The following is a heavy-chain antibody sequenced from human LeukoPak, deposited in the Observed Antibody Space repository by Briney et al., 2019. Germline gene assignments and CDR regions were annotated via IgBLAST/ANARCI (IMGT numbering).Heavy chain of an antibody. CDR1: GGSISSYY. J-gene: IGHJ4*02. CDR3: ARAAAVAGFYYFDY. V-gene: IGHV4-4*07. Sequence: SETLSLTCTVSGGSISSYYWSWIRQPAGKGLEWIGRIYTSGSTNYNPSLKSRVTMSVDTSKNQFSLKLSSVTAADTAVYYCARAAAVAGFYYFDYWGQGTLVTVSS. D-gene: IGHD6-19*01. CDR2: IYTSGST.